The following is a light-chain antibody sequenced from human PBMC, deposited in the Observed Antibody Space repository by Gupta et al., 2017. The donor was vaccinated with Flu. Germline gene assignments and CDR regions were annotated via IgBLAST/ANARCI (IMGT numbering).Light chain of an antibody. CDR3: QQSDSTALLT. J-gene: IGKJ1*01. CDR1: QSTSNY. CDR2: RAA. V-gene: IGKV1-39*01. Sequence: SALSASVADRVTIACLASQSTSNYLDWYQHKAWLARKLLVYRAASWQRVDASRFSGSGGGTDVTLTISSRQPEDCATYFCQQSDSTALLTFGHGTKVDIK.